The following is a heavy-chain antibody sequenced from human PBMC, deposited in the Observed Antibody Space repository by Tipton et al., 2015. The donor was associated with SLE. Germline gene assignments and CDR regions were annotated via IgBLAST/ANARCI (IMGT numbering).Heavy chain of an antibody. Sequence: GLVKPSETLSLTCAVYGGSFSGYYWSWIRQTPGKGLEWIGEINQSGSTNYNPSLKSRVTISVDTSKNQFSLKLSSVSAADTAVYYCARKELSTMRDYWGQGTLVTVSS. CDR3: ARKELSTMRDY. V-gene: IGHV4-34*01. J-gene: IGHJ4*02. CDR2: INQSGST. CDR1: GGSFSGYY. D-gene: IGHD5-24*01.